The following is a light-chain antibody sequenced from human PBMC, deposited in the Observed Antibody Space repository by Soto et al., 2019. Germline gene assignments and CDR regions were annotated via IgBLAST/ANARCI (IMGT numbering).Light chain of an antibody. CDR1: QDVTHY. Sequence: DTPMTQSPSSLSASVGDRVAITCRASQDVTHYLNWYQQRPGNAPKLLIFDASKLETGVPSRFSGSGSGTHFTFTISSLQPEDVATYYCQQYDNFPLTFGGGTKVEIK. CDR3: QQYDNFPLT. J-gene: IGKJ4*01. V-gene: IGKV1-33*01. CDR2: DAS.